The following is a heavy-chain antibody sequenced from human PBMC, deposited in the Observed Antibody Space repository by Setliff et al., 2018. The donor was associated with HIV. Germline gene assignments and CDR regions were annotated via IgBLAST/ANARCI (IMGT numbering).Heavy chain of an antibody. J-gene: IGHJ6*03. CDR1: GVTFSSYE. V-gene: IGHV3-9*01. CDR2: ISWNSGSI. D-gene: IGHD2-21*02. Sequence: GGSLRLSCGVSGVTFSSYEMNWVRQAPGKGLEWVSGISWNSGSIDYADSVKGRFTISRDNAKNSLYLQMNSLRAEDTALYYCAKDRRHGDYYYYHIDVWGKGTTVTVSS. CDR3: AKDRRHGDYYYYHIDV.